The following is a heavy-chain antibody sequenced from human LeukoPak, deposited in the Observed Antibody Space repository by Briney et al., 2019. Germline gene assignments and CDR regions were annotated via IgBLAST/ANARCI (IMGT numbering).Heavy chain of an antibody. CDR2: IKPDGSEE. J-gene: IGHJ6*04. CDR1: GFTFSDYY. Sequence: GGSLRLSCAASGFTFSDYYMSWIRQAPGKGLEWVANIKPDGSEEHSVDSVKGRFTISRDNAKNSLYLQMNSLRAEDTAVYYCARDHRIGGFMDLWGKGTTVTVSS. D-gene: IGHD2-15*01. V-gene: IGHV3-7*01. CDR3: ARDHRIGGFMDL.